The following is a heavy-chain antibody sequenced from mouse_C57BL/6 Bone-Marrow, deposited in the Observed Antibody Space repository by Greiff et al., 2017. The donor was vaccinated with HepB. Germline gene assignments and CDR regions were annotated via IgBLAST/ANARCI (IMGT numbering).Heavy chain of an antibody. CDR3: ATTVVATPRFAY. CDR1: GYTFTSYW. V-gene: IGHV1-74*01. J-gene: IGHJ3*01. CDR2: IHPSDSDT. Sequence: QVQLKQPGAELVKPGASVKVSCKASGYTFTSYWMHWVKQRPGQGLEWIGRIHPSDSDTNYNQKFKGKATLTVDKSSSTAYMQLSSLTSEDSAVYYCATTVVATPRFAYWGQGTLVTVSA. D-gene: IGHD1-1*01.